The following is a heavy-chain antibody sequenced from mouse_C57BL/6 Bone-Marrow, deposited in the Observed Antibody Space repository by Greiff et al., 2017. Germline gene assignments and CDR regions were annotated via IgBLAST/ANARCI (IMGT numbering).Heavy chain of an antibody. V-gene: IGHV1-61*01. CDR3: ARKIYSIDY. CDR1: GYTFTSYW. CDR2: IYPSDSET. J-gene: IGHJ4*01. Sequence: QVQLQQPGAELVRPGSSVKLSCKASGYTFTSYWMDWVKQRPGQGLEWIGNIYPSDSETHYNQKFKDKATLTVDKSSSTAYMQLSSLTSEDSAVYYCARKIYSIDYWGQGTSVTVSS.